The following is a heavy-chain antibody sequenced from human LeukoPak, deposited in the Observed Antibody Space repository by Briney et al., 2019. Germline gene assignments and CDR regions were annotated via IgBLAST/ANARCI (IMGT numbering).Heavy chain of an antibody. CDR1: GFTFSDYY. Sequence: PGGSLRLSCAASGFTFSDYYMSWNRQAPGKGLEWISYTSSSGITIYYADSVKGRFTMSRDNAKNSLYLQMNSLRAEDTAVYYCARDRYAMDVWGQGTTVTVSS. CDR3: ARDRYAMDV. J-gene: IGHJ6*02. CDR2: TSSSGITI. V-gene: IGHV3-11*01.